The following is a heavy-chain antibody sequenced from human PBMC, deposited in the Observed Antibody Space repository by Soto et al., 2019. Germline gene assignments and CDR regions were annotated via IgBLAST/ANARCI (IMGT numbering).Heavy chain of an antibody. CDR1: GGTFSSYA. V-gene: IGHV1-69*13. D-gene: IGHD3-22*01. Sequence: GASVKVSCKASGGTFSSYAISWVRQAPGQGLEWMGGIIPIFGTANYAQKFQGRVTITADESTSTAYMELSSLRSEDTAVYYCASVVLRKSITMIVVVNPEYYYYYGMDVWGQGTTVTVSS. J-gene: IGHJ6*02. CDR2: IIPIFGTA. CDR3: ASVVLRKSITMIVVVNPEYYYYYGMDV.